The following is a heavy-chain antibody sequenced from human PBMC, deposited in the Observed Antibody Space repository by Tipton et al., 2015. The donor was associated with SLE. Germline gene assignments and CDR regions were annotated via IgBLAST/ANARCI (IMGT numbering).Heavy chain of an antibody. Sequence: TLSLTCTVSGGSISSGGYYWSWIRQHPGKGLEWIGYIYYSGSTYYNSSLKSRVTISVDTSNNRFSLMLSSVSAADTAIYYCARMGLCTTTTCNEGAFDVWGQGSMVTVSS. V-gene: IGHV4-31*03. CDR3: ARMGLCTTTTCNEGAFDV. CDR2: IYYSGST. CDR1: GGSISSGGYY. J-gene: IGHJ3*01. D-gene: IGHD2-2*01.